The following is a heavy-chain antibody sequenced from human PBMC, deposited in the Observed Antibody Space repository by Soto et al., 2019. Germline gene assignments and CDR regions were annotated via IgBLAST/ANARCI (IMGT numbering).Heavy chain of an antibody. J-gene: IGHJ5*02. CDR1: GGTFSSYA. CDR3: ATSLKASRGDWFDP. Sequence: SVKVSCKASGGTFSSYAISWVRQAPGQGLEWMGGIIPIFGTANYAQKFQGRVTITADESTSTAYMELSSLRSEDTAVYYCATSLKASRGDWFDPWGQGTLVTVSS. V-gene: IGHV1-69*13. D-gene: IGHD3-10*01. CDR2: IIPIFGTA.